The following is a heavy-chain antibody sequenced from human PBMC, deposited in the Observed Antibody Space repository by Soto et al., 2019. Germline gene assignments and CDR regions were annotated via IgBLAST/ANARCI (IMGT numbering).Heavy chain of an antibody. Sequence: QVQLAQSGAEVKKPGASVTVSCKASGYTFSSYGISWVRQAPGQGLVWVGWISVHNGYTKYATELQGRVTMTTATPTRTAYMELTSLRPDYTAVYYWASLEHNFGAEDYWGQGNLVTVTS. CDR1: GYTFSSYG. CDR2: ISVHNGYT. V-gene: IGHV1-18*01. CDR3: ASLEHNFGAEDY. J-gene: IGHJ4*02. D-gene: IGHD3-16*01.